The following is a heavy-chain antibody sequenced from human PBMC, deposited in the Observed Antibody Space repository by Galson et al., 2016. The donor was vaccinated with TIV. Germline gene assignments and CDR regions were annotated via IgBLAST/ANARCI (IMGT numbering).Heavy chain of an antibody. CDR3: AKDRLSNTNHYWPFYFDF. V-gene: IGHV3-23*01. CDR1: GFTFHNYA. J-gene: IGHJ4*02. CDR2: ISVSGGST. Sequence: SLRLSCAASGFTFHNYAFSWVRQAPGKGLEWVSSISVSGGSTYSAATVSGRFIISRDNSRNTLYLQMNSLRAEDTAVYYCAKDRLSNTNHYWPFYFDFWGPGTLVTVSS. D-gene: IGHD2-8*01.